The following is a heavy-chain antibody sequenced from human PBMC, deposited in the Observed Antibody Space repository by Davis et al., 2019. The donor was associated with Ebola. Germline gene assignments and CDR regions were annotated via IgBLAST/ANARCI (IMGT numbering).Heavy chain of an antibody. Sequence: ASVKVSCKASGYTFTSYGISWVRQAPGQGLEWMGWISAYNGNTNYAQKLQGRVTMTTDTSTSTAYMELRSLRSDDTAMYYCATDGVRGYCSGGSCYHLFWGQGTVVTVSS. CDR1: GYTFTSYG. D-gene: IGHD2-15*01. CDR3: ATDGVRGYCSGGSCYHLF. V-gene: IGHV1-18*01. CDR2: ISAYNGNT. J-gene: IGHJ3*01.